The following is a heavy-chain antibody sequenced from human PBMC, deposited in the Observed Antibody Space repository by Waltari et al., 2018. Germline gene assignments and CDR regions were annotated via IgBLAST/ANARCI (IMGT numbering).Heavy chain of an antibody. CDR1: GYTFTSYA. J-gene: IGHJ4*02. CDR2: INAGNGNT. Sequence: QVQLVQSGAEVKKPGASVKVSCKASGYTFTSYAMHWVRQAPGQRLEWMGWINAGNGNTKYSQKFQGRVTITRDTSASTAYMELSSLRSEDTAVYYCARGEGYNWNYGYWGQGTLVTVSS. CDR3: ARGEGYNWNYGY. D-gene: IGHD1-7*01. V-gene: IGHV1-3*01.